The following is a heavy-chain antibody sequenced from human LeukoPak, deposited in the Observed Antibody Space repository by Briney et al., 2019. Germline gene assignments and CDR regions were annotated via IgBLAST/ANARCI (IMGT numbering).Heavy chain of an antibody. CDR3: ARGKEDCSSTSCYVSYYGSGSYYYLN. D-gene: IGHD3-10*01. Sequence: PGGSLRLSCAASGFTFRSYVMSWVRQAPGRGLEWISSTSGGGGNTYYADSVKGRFTISRDNSNNTLYLQMNSLRAEDTAIYYCARGKEDCSSTSCYVSYYGSGSYYYLNWGQGTLVTVSS. CDR2: TSGGGGNT. V-gene: IGHV3-23*01. CDR1: GFTFRSYV. J-gene: IGHJ4*02.